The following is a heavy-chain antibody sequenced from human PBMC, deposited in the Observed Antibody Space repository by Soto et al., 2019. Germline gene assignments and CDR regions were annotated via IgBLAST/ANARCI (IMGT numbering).Heavy chain of an antibody. V-gene: IGHV3-23*01. CDR2: ISGSGGST. Sequence: PGGSLRLSCAASGFTFSSYAMSWVRQAPGKGLEWVSAISGSGGSTYYADSMKGRFTISRDNSKNTLYLQMNSLRAEDTAVYYCAKSGLAAAGPNWFDPRGQGTLVTVSS. CDR1: GFTFSSYA. J-gene: IGHJ5*02. D-gene: IGHD6-13*01. CDR3: AKSGLAAAGPNWFDP.